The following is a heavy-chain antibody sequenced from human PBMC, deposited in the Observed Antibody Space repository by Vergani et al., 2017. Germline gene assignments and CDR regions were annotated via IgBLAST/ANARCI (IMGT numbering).Heavy chain of an antibody. CDR1: GFTFSSYS. D-gene: IGHD2-2*01. V-gene: IGHV3-21*01. Sequence: EVQLVESGGGLVKPGGSLRLSCAASGFTFSSYSMNWVRQAPGKGLEWVSSISSSSSYIYYADSVKGRFTISRDNAKNSLYLQMNSLRAEDTAVYYCARDLNCRVGQLLCLEVYFDYWGQGTLVTVSS. CDR2: ISSSSSYI. CDR3: ARDLNCRVGQLLCLEVYFDY. J-gene: IGHJ4*02.